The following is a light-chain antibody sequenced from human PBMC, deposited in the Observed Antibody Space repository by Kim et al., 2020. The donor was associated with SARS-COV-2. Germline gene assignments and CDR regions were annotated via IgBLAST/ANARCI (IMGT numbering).Light chain of an antibody. J-gene: IGLJ2*01. CDR2: SDN. Sequence: ELTQPPSASGTPGQRVVISCSGGSSNIGRNTVNWHQQLPGTAPKLLIYSDNKRPSGIPDRFSGSKSGTSGSLAIGGLQSEDEADYYCAAWDDDLNAVIFGGGTKLTVL. V-gene: IGLV1-44*01. CDR3: AAWDDDLNAVI. CDR1: SSNIGRNT.